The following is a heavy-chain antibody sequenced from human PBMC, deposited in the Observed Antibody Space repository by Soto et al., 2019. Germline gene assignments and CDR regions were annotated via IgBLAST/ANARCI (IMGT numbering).Heavy chain of an antibody. J-gene: IGHJ3*02. CDR3: ATLAGGYSDDSSGYPTDAFDI. D-gene: IGHD3-22*01. Sequence: QVQLVASGGGVVQPGRSLRLSCAASGFTFSSYGMHWVRQAPGKGLEWVAVISYDGSNKYYADSVQGRFTISRDNSKNTLYLQMTGVRAGDTAVYSCATLAGGYSDDSSGYPTDAFDIWGQGTMVTVSS. CDR2: ISYDGSNK. CDR1: GFTFSSYG. V-gene: IGHV3-30*03.